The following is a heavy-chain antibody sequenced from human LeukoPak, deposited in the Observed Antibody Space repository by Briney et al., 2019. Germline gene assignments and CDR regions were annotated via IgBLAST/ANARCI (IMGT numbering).Heavy chain of an antibody. Sequence: GGSLRLSCAASGFPFSNFDIHWVRQAPGKGLEWVAMIRYDGSNAYYADSVKGRFTVSRDNSKNTLFLQMNSLRAEDTAIYYCAKDTSRTSFGVVQNWFDPWGQGTLVTVSS. CDR2: IRYDGSNA. CDR3: AKDTSRTSFGVVQNWFDP. CDR1: GFPFSNFD. J-gene: IGHJ5*02. D-gene: IGHD3-3*01. V-gene: IGHV3-30*02.